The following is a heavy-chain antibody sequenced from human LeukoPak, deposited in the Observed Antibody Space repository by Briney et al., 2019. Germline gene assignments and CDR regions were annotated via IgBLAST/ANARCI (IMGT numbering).Heavy chain of an antibody. CDR3: ARGPLRGSYLPRNWFDP. D-gene: IGHD3-16*02. CDR1: GGSISSYY. J-gene: IGHJ5*02. Sequence: KTSETLSLTCTVSGGSISSYYWGWIRQPPGKGLEWIGYIYYSGSTNYNPSLKSRVTISVDTSKNQFSLKLTSVTAADTAVYYCARGPLRGSYLPRNWFDPWGQGTLVTVSS. CDR2: IYYSGST. V-gene: IGHV4-59*08.